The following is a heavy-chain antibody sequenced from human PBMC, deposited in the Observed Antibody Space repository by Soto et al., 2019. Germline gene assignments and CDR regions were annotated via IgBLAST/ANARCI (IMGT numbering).Heavy chain of an antibody. CDR3: ARGLGVTWFHL. Sequence: EVQLVESGGGLVQPGGSLTLSCAASGFTFSTYNMNWVRQPPGKGLQWVSYISGSSNIIYYADSLKGRFAVSRDNAKNSLYVQMNSLRDEDTAVYYCARGLGVTWFHLWGQGTLVTVSS. CDR1: GFTFSTYN. CDR2: ISGSSNII. V-gene: IGHV3-48*02. J-gene: IGHJ5*02. D-gene: IGHD1-26*01.